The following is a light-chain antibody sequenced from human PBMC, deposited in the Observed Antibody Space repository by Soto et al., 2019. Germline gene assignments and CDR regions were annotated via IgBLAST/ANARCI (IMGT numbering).Light chain of an antibody. V-gene: IGLV1-51*02. CDR2: ENN. J-gene: IGLJ3*02. CDR3: GTWAGRLSEV. Sequence: QSVLTQPPSVSAAPGQKVTISCSGSSSNIGSNYVSWYQQLPGTAPKLLIYENNKRPSGIPDRFSGSKSGTSATLGITGLQTGDEADYYCGTWAGRLSEVFGGGTKLTVL. CDR1: SSNIGSNY.